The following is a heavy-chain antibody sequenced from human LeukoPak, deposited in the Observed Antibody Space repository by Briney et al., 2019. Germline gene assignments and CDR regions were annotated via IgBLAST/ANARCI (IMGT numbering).Heavy chain of an antibody. Sequence: GSLRLSCAASGFTLSSYAMSWVRQAPGKGLEWVSAISGSGGSTYYADSVKGRFTISRDNSKNTLYLQMNSLRAEDTAVYYCAKDRDYDSSGFDYWGQGTLVTVSS. CDR3: AKDRDYDSSGFDY. D-gene: IGHD3-22*01. CDR2: ISGSGGST. V-gene: IGHV3-23*01. CDR1: GFTLSSYA. J-gene: IGHJ4*02.